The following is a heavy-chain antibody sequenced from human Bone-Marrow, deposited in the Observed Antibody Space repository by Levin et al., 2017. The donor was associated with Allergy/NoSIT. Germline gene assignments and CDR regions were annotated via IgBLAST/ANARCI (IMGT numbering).Heavy chain of an antibody. J-gene: IGHJ3*02. CDR3: ARPHDYGDYDPFDI. D-gene: IGHD4-17*01. V-gene: IGHV1-2*06. CDR1: GYSFTDYY. CDR2: INPNSGGT. Sequence: ASVKVSCKASGYSFTDYYVHWVRQAPGQGLEWMGRINPNSGGTDYAQKYQGRVTMTRDKSINTAYMDLNRLTSDDTAVYYCARPHDYGDYDPFDIWGQGTVVTVSS.